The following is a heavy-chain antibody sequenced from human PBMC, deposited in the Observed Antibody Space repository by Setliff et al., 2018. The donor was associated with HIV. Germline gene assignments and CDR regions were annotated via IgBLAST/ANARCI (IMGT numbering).Heavy chain of an antibody. D-gene: IGHD3-3*01. J-gene: IGHJ6*02. CDR2: IYTSGST. CDR1: GGSISSGSYY. CDR3: ARGRGAYDNFWSGYYYGLDV. Sequence: SETLSLTCTISGGSISSGSYYWSWIRQPAGKGLEWIGRIYTSGSTNYNPSPKSRVTISVETSKNQFSLNLSSVTAADTAMYYCARGRGAYDNFWSGYYYGLDVWGQGTTVTVSS. V-gene: IGHV4-61*02.